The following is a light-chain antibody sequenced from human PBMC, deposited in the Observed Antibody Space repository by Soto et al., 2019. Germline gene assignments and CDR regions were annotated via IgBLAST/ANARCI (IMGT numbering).Light chain of an antibody. CDR2: KAS. V-gene: IGKV1-5*03. CDR1: QSISSW. CDR3: QQYNDNWT. Sequence: DIPMTQSPSTLSASVGDRVTITCRASQSISSWLAWYQQKPGKAPKLLICKASTLQSGVPSRFSGSGSGTEFTLAISSLQPDDFATYYCQQYNDNWTFGQGTKVEMK. J-gene: IGKJ1*01.